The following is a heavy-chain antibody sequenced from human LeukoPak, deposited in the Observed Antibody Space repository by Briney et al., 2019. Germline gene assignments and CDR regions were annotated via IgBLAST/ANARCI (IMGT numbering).Heavy chain of an antibody. J-gene: IGHJ3*02. CDR2: ISDTGRLS. D-gene: IGHD3-22*01. V-gene: IGHV3-23*01. Sequence: GGSLRLSCAASGFTFSSSAMSWVRQAPGKGLEWVAAISDTGRLSYYADSVKGRFTISRDNSKNTLYLQMNSLRAEDTAVYYLLFYYYGSSGYYKGGFDIWGQGTMVTGSS. CDR3: LFYYYGSSGYYKGGFDI. CDR1: GFTFSSSA.